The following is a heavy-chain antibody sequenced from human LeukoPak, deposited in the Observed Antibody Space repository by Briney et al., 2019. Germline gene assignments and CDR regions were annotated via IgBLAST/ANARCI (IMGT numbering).Heavy chain of an antibody. CDR1: GYTFTGYY. Sequence: ASVKVSCKASGYTFTGYYTHWVRQAPGQGLEWMGRINPNSGGTNYAQKFQGRVTMTRDTSISTAYMELSRLRSDDTAVYYCARDLPRQYYYDERFDPWGQGTLVTVSS. CDR3: ARDLPRQYYYDERFDP. D-gene: IGHD3-22*01. J-gene: IGHJ5*02. CDR2: INPNSGGT. V-gene: IGHV1-2*06.